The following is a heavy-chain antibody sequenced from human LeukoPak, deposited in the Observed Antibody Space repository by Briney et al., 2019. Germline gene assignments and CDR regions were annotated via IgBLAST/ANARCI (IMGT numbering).Heavy chain of an antibody. Sequence: GGSLRLYCAVTKFTYINYAMRWVRQVPGTGVEGVSVISGSGGSTYYADSVKGRFTISRDNSKNTLYLQMNSLRAEDTAVYYCAKDRTAGYDGLVDYWGQGTLVTVSS. CDR3: AKDRTAGYDGLVDY. CDR2: ISGSGGST. CDR1: KFTYINYA. D-gene: IGHD5-12*01. V-gene: IGHV3-23*01. J-gene: IGHJ4*02.